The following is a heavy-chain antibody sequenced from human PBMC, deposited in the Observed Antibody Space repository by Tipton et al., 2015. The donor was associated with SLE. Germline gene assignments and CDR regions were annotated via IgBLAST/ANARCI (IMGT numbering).Heavy chain of an antibody. CDR3: ASSSIAPRGGAFDI. D-gene: IGHD6-6*01. J-gene: IGHJ3*02. CDR1: GYSISSGYY. V-gene: IGHV4-38-2*01. Sequence: TLSLTCAVSGYSISSGYYWGWIRQPPGKGLEWIGSIYHSGSTYYNPSLKSRVTISVDTSKNQFSLKLSSVTAADTAVYYCASSSIAPRGGAFDIWGQGTMVTVSS. CDR2: IYHSGST.